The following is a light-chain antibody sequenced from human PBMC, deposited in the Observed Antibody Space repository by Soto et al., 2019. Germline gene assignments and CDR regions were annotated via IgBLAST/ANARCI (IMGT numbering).Light chain of an antibody. CDR3: QQYSSLPHT. CDR1: QSVSNSF. V-gene: IGKV3-20*01. J-gene: IGKJ2*01. CDR2: GVS. Sequence: ESVLTQSPGTLSLSPGERATLSCRASQSVSNSFFAWYQQKPGQAPRLLIYGVSSRANGIPDRFSGSGSGTDFTLTITRLEPEDFVVYYCQQYSSLPHTFGQGTKLEVK.